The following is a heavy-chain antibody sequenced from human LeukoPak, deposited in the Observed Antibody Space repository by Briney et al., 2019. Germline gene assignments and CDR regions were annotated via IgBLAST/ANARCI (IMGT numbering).Heavy chain of an antibody. CDR2: ISGTGERT. D-gene: IGHD3-10*01. CDR1: GFTFSNDV. Sequence: PGGSLRLSCAASGFTFSNDVMRWVRQAPGKGLEWVSGISGTGERTSYADSVKGRFAISRDNSQNTLYLQMDSLRAEDTAVYYCAREPGTTLLTRLYLWGQGTLVTVSS. J-gene: IGHJ4*02. CDR3: AREPGTTLLTRLYL. V-gene: IGHV3-23*01.